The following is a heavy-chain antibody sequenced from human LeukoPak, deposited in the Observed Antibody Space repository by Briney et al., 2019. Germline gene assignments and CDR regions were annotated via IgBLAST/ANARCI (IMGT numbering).Heavy chain of an antibody. CDR2: INPNSGGT. CDR1: GYTFTGYY. CDR3: ARDLTYYDFWSGSVDGMDV. Sequence: ASVKVSCKASGYTFTGYYMHWVRQAPGQGLEWMGWINPNSGGTNYAQKFQGRVTMTRDTSISTAYMELSRLRSDDTAVYYCARDLTYYDFWSGSVDGMDVWGQGTTVTVSS. J-gene: IGHJ6*02. D-gene: IGHD3-3*01. V-gene: IGHV1-2*02.